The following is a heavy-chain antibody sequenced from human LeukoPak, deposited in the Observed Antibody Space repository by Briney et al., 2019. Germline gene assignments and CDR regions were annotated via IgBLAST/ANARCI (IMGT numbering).Heavy chain of an antibody. D-gene: IGHD4-11*01. J-gene: IGHJ3*02. CDR2: IYTSGSP. Sequence: SETLSLTCTVSGGPISRYYWSCMRHPPGKALEGIGYIYTSGSPKYNPPLKSRVTISVDTSKNQFSLKLTSVTAADTAVYYCAILSSNYGDAFDIWGQGTMVTVSS. V-gene: IGHV4-4*08. CDR3: AILSSNYGDAFDI. CDR1: GGPISRYY.